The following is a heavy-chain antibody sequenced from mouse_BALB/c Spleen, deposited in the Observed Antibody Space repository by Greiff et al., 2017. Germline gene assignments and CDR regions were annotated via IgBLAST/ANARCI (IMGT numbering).Heavy chain of an antibody. V-gene: IGHV3-8*02. D-gene: IGHD1-1*01. CDR3: ARSPNYGSSPFAY. J-gene: IGHJ3*01. Sequence: EVKLQESGPSLVKPSQTLSLACSVTGDSITSGYWNWIRKFPGNKLEYMGYISYSGSTYYNPSLKSRISITRDTSKNQYYLQLNSVTTEDTATYYCARSPNYGSSPFAYWGQGTLVTVSA. CDR2: ISYSGST. CDR1: GDSITSGY.